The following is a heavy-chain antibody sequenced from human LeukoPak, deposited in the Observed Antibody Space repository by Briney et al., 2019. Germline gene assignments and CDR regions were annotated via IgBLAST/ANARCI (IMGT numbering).Heavy chain of an antibody. V-gene: IGHV3-7*01. CDR2: IKKDGSEK. CDR3: ASGYFLYYFDC. J-gene: IGHJ4*02. D-gene: IGHD2/OR15-2a*01. CDR1: GFIYSNYW. Sequence: GGSLRLSCAASGFIYSNYWMTWVRQAPGKGLEWVANIKKDGSEKYYVDSVKGRFTISRDNAKNSLYLQMNSLRAEDTAVYFCASGYFLYYFDCWGQGTLVTVSS.